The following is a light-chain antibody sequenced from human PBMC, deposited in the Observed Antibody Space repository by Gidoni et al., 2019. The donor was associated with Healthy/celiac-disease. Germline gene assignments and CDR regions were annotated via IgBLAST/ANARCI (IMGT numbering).Light chain of an antibody. CDR2: DAS. CDR3: QQRSNWPLT. Sequence: EIVFTQSPAPLSLSPGERATLSCRASQSVSSYLAWYQQKPGQAPRLLIYDASNRATGIPARFSGSGSGTDFTLTISSLEPEDFAVYYCQQRSNWPLTFGPGTKVDIK. CDR1: QSVSSY. J-gene: IGKJ3*01. V-gene: IGKV3-11*01.